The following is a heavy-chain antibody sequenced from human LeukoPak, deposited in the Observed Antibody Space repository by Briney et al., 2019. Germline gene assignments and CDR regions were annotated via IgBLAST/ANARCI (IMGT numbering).Heavy chain of an antibody. D-gene: IGHD2/OR15-2a*01. CDR3: ASYCNNLTCRRPDAFDI. V-gene: IGHV4-38-2*02. CDR1: GYSISSGYY. Sequence: SETLSLTCTVSGYSISSGYYWGWIRQPPGKGLGWIGSIYHSGSTYYNPSLKSRVTISVATSKNQFSLKLSSVTAADTAVYYCASYCNNLTCRRPDAFDIWGQGTMVTVSS. CDR2: IYHSGST. J-gene: IGHJ3*02.